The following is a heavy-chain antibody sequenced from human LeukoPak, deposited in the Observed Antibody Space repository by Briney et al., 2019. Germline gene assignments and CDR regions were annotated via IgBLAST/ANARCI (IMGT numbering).Heavy chain of an antibody. Sequence: GGTLRLSCAASGFTFSSYCMSWVRQPPGKGLEWVANIKQDGSEKYYVDSVKGRFTISRDNAKNSLYLQMNSLSDEDTAVYYCARERGGPYCSRTSCYWEPFDYWGQGPLVTVSS. V-gene: IGHV3-7*01. J-gene: IGHJ4*02. CDR2: IKQDGSEK. CDR3: ARERGGPYCSRTSCYWEPFDY. CDR1: GFTFSSYC. D-gene: IGHD2-2*01.